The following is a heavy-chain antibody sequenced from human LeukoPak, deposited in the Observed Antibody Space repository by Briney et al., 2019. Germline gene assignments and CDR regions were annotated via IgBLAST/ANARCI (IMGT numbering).Heavy chain of an antibody. CDR3: ARGLNGWRGYYYYMDV. V-gene: IGHV4-38-2*02. D-gene: IGHD6-19*01. J-gene: IGHJ6*03. CDR1: GYSISSGYY. Sequence: SETLSLTCTVSGYSISSGYYWGWIRQPPGKGLEWIGSIYHSGSTYYNPSLKSRVTISVDTSKNQFSLKLSSVTAADMAVYYCARGLNGWRGYYYYMDVWGKGSTVTVSS. CDR2: IYHSGST.